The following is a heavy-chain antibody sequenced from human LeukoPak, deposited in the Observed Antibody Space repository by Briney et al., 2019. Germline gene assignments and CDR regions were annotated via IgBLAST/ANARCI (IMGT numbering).Heavy chain of an antibody. Sequence: SETLSLTCTVSGGSINSYYWSWIRQPPGKGLEWIGYIYYSGSTNYNPSLKSRVTISVDTSKNQFSLKLSSVTAADTAVYYCAGGGNVVVITVWGQGTLVTASS. D-gene: IGHD3-22*01. CDR3: AGGGNVVVITV. CDR2: IYYSGST. J-gene: IGHJ4*02. V-gene: IGHV4-59*08. CDR1: GGSINSYY.